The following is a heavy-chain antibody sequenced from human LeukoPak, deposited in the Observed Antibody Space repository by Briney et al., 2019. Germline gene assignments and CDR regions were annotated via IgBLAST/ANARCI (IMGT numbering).Heavy chain of an antibody. CDR3: ARLRRSHADQ. CDR1: GGPISNSHYY. Sequence: PSETLSLTCTVSGGPISNSHYYWGWIRQPPGKGLEWIGTLYYSVTTYYNPSPKSRVTISVDTSENQFSLKLSSVTAADTAVYYCARLRRSHADQWGQGTLVTVSS. V-gene: IGHV4-39*01. D-gene: IGHD2-2*01. CDR2: LYYSVTT. J-gene: IGHJ4*02.